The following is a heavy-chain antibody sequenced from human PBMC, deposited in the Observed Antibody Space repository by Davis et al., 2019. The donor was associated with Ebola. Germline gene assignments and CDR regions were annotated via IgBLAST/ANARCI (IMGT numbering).Heavy chain of an antibody. CDR3: ATRGP. CDR1: GFTFSNAW. CDR2: IHSVSGI. Sequence: GGSLRLSCAASGFTFSNAWMNWVRQAPGKGLEWLSMIHSVSGIFYADPVRGRFTISADTSKNTLYLQMNSLRVDDTAVYYCATRGPWGQGTLVTVSS. V-gene: IGHV3-53*01. D-gene: IGHD3-10*01. J-gene: IGHJ5*02.